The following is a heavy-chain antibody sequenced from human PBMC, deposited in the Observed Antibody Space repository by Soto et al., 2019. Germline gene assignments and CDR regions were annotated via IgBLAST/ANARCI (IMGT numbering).Heavy chain of an antibody. J-gene: IGHJ6*02. V-gene: IGHV5-51*01. CDR2: IYPGDSDT. CDR1: GYTCTDYW. D-gene: IGHD5-18*01. Sequence: PGQSLKISCKVSGYTCTDYWIGWVRQLPGKGLEWMGIIYPGDSDTRYSPSFQGHVTITVDKSTNTAYLQWNTLRASDTAMYYCARHNRNFRYCFDATDVSGLGTTVTVS. CDR3: ARHNRNFRYCFDATDV.